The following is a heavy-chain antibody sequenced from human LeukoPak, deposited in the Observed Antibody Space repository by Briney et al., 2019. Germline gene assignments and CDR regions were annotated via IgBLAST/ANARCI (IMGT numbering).Heavy chain of an antibody. CDR3: ARVISGDYQPNWFDP. CDR1: GGSISSSSYY. Sequence: PSETLSLTCTVSGGSISSSSYYWGWIRQPPGKGLEWIGSIYYSGSTYYNPSLKSRVTISVDTSKNQFSLKLSSVTAADTTVYYCARVISGDYQPNWFDPWGQGTLVTVSS. V-gene: IGHV4-39*07. D-gene: IGHD4-17*01. CDR2: IYYSGST. J-gene: IGHJ5*02.